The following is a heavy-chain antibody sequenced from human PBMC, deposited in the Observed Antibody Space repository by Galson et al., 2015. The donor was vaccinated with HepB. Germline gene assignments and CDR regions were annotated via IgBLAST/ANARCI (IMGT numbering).Heavy chain of an antibody. Sequence: PALVKPTQTLTLTCTFSGFSLSTSGVGVGWIRQPPGKALEWLALIYWDDDKRYSPSLKSRLTITKDTSKNQVVLTMTNMDPVDTATYYCAHSKQQLVPWYNWFDPWGQGTLVTVSS. D-gene: IGHD6-13*01. J-gene: IGHJ5*02. V-gene: IGHV2-5*02. CDR1: GFSLSTSGVG. CDR2: IYWDDDK. CDR3: AHSKQQLVPWYNWFDP.